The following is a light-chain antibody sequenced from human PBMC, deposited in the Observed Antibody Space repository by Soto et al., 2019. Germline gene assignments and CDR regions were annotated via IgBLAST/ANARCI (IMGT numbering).Light chain of an antibody. CDR1: QNIFSW. CDR3: QQYNNWPPLT. V-gene: IGKV1-12*01. J-gene: IGKJ4*01. Sequence: DIQMTQSPSSVSASVGDSVTITCRASQNIFSWLAWYQHKPGKAPNLLISAASTLQSGVPARFSGSGSGTEFTLTISSLQSEDFAVYYCQQYNNWPPLTFGGGTKVEIK. CDR2: AAS.